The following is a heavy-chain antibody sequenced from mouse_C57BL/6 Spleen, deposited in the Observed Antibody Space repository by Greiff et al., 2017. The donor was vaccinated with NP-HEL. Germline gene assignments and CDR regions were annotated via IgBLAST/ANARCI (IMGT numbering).Heavy chain of an antibody. Sequence: EVQLQQSGPELVKPGASVKIPCKASGYTFTDYNMDWVKQSHGKSLEWIGDINPNNGGTIYNQKFKGKATLTVDKSSSTAYMELRSLTSEDTAVYYCARRDYGSSYEGNYAMDYWGQGTSVTVSS. CDR2: INPNNGGT. V-gene: IGHV1-18*01. J-gene: IGHJ4*01. CDR1: GYTFTDYN. CDR3: ARRDYGSSYEGNYAMDY. D-gene: IGHD1-1*01.